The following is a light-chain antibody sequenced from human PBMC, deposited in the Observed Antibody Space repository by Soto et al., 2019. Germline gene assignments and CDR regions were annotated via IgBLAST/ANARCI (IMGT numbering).Light chain of an antibody. J-gene: IGKJ1*01. CDR2: DAP. V-gene: IGKV1-5*01. CDR3: QQYYDYPWT. CDR1: QSVSTR. Sequence: DIPMTQSPFTLSASVGDRVTITCRASQSVSTRLAWHQQKPGKAPKVLINDAPNLETGVPSRFSGSGSGREFTLTISSLQPDDFATYYCQQYYDYPWTFGQGTKVEIK.